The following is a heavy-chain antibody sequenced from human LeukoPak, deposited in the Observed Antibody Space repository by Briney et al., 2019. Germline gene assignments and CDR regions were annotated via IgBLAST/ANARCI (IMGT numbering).Heavy chain of an antibody. J-gene: IGHJ4*02. Sequence: GGSLGLSCAASGFTFSSYGMHWVRQAPGKGLEWVAVIWYDGSNKYYADSVKGRFTISRDNSKNTLYLQMNSLRAEDTAVYYCAKNYYGSGSYPDYFDYWGQGTLVTVSS. CDR2: IWYDGSNK. CDR1: GFTFSSYG. V-gene: IGHV3-30*02. CDR3: AKNYYGSGSYPDYFDY. D-gene: IGHD3-10*01.